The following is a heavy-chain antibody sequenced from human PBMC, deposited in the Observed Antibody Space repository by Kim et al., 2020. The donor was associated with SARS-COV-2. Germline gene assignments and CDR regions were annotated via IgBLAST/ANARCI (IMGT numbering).Heavy chain of an antibody. D-gene: IGHD6-19*01. V-gene: IGHV3-30*18. Sequence: GGSIRLSCAASGLTFSSYGMHWVRQAPGKGLEWVAVISYDGSNKYYADSVKGRFTISRDNSKNTLYLQMNSLRAEDTAVYYCAKDWGAGAVACFYYYYGMDVWGQGTTVTVSS. CDR2: ISYDGSNK. CDR3: AKDWGAGAVACFYYYYGMDV. CDR1: GLTFSSYG. J-gene: IGHJ6*02.